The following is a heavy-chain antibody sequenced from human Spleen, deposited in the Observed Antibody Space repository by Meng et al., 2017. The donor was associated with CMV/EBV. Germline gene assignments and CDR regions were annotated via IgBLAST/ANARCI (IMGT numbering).Heavy chain of an antibody. D-gene: IGHD5-12*01. CDR1: GFTFDDYA. Sequence: GGSLRLSCAASGFTFDDYAMHWVRQAPGKGLEWVSGISWNSGSIGYADSVKGRFTISRDNAKNSLYLQMNSLRAEDTALYYCAKDPARNLYGGYSHFDYWGQGTLVTSPQ. CDR3: AKDPARNLYGGYSHFDY. V-gene: IGHV3-9*01. CDR2: ISWNSGSI. J-gene: IGHJ4*02.